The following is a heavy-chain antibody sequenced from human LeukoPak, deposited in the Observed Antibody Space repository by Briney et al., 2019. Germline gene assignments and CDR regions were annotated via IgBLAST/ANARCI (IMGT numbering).Heavy chain of an antibody. CDR2: KNPNSGNT. D-gene: IGHD5-24*01. J-gene: IGHJ3*02. CDR3: ARDGRRRWLQYRGAFDI. Sequence: ASVKASCKPSGYTSTSYDINGVRQTPGQRLEWMGWKNPNSGNTGYAQKSQGRVTMTRNTSIRTAYKELGSLRSEDTAVYYCARDGRRRWLQYRGAFDIWGQGAMVTVSS. CDR1: GYTSTSYD. V-gene: IGHV1-8*01.